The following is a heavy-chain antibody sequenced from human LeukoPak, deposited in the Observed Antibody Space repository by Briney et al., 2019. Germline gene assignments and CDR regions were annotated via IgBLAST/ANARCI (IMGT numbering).Heavy chain of an antibody. J-gene: IGHJ4*02. D-gene: IGHD3-3*01. V-gene: IGHV3-30*18. Sequence: GRSLRLSCAASGFTFSSYGMHWVRQAPGKGLEWVAVISYDGSNKYYADSVKGRFTISRDNSKNTLYLQMNSLRAEDTAVYYCAKATVEWIPSDYWGQGTLVTVSS. CDR1: GFTFSSYG. CDR3: AKATVEWIPSDY. CDR2: ISYDGSNK.